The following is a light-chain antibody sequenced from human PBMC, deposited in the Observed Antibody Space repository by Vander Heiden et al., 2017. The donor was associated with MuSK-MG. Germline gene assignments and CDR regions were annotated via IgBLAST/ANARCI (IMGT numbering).Light chain of an antibody. J-gene: IGLJ1*01. CDR3: SSDTSSSNPYV. V-gene: IGLV2-14*01. CDR1: SSDVGGYNY. Sequence: QSALTQPASVSGSPGQSITISCTGTSSDVGGYNYVSWYQQHPGKAPNLMIYYVSNRRSGVSNRFSGSKSGNTASLTTTGLQAEDEADYYCSSDTSSSNPYVFGTGTKVTVL. CDR2: YVS.